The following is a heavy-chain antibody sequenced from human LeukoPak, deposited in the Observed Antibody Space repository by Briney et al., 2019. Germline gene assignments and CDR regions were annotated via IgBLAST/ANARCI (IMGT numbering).Heavy chain of an antibody. V-gene: IGHV6-1*01. CDR3: ARGGVRGAAPLYYFDY. D-gene: IGHD3-10*01. Sequence: SQTLSLTCAISGDSVSSSTAAWNWIRQSPSRGLEWLGRTYYRSKWYNDYAVSVKSRITINPDTSKNQLSLQLNSVTPEDTAVYYCARGGVRGAAPLYYFDYWGQGTLVTVSS. J-gene: IGHJ4*02. CDR2: TYYRSKWYN. CDR1: GDSVSSSTAA.